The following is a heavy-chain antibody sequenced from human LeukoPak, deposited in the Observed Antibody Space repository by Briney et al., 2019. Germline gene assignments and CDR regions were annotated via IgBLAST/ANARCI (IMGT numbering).Heavy chain of an antibody. CDR1: GFTFSSYG. V-gene: IGHV3-48*04. CDR2: ISSSGSTI. D-gene: IGHD5-24*01. CDR3: ARDGVGRWLQYDY. J-gene: IGHJ4*02. Sequence: GGSLRLSCAASGFTFSSYGMNWVRQAPGKGLEWVSYISSSGSTIYYADSVKGRFTISRDNAKNSLYLQMNSLRAEDTAVYYCARDGVGRWLQYDYWGQGTLVTVSS.